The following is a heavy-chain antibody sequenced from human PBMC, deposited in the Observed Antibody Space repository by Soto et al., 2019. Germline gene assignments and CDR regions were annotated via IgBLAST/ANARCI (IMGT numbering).Heavy chain of an antibody. J-gene: IGHJ5*02. Sequence: GASVKVSCKASGYTFTSHAMHWVRQAPGQRLEWMGWINVYNGNTKYAQKVQGRVTMTTDTSTSTAYMELRSLRSDDTAVYYCARGVGSGSYYNQYNWFDPWGQGTLVTVSS. CDR1: GYTFTSHA. D-gene: IGHD3-10*01. V-gene: IGHV1-3*01. CDR3: ARGVGSGSYYNQYNWFDP. CDR2: INVYNGNT.